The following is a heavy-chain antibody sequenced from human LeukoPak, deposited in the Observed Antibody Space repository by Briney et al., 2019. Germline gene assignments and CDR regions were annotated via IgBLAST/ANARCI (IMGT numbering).Heavy chain of an antibody. D-gene: IGHD1-7*01. CDR2: ISSNGGST. Sequence: TGGSLRLSCAASGFTFSSYAMHWVRQAPGKGLEYVSAISSNGGSTYYANSVKGRFTISRDNSKNTLYLQMGSLRAEDMAVYYCARRLTGTMFLAFDYWGQGTLVTVSS. CDR3: ARRLTGTMFLAFDY. V-gene: IGHV3-64*01. CDR1: GFTFSSYA. J-gene: IGHJ4*02.